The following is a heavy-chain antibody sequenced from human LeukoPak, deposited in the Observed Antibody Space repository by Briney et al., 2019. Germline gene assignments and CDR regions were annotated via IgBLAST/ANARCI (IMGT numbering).Heavy chain of an antibody. J-gene: IGHJ6*02. V-gene: IGHV3-64*01. CDR1: GFTFSSYA. CDR2: ISSNGGST. Sequence: GGSLRLSCAASGFTFSSYAMHWVRQAPGKGLEYVSAISSNGGSTYYANSVKGRFTISRDNSKNTLYLQMGSLRAEDMAVYYCARSGPGAYYYYGIDVWGQGTTVTVSS. D-gene: IGHD1-26*01. CDR3: ARSGPGAYYYYGIDV.